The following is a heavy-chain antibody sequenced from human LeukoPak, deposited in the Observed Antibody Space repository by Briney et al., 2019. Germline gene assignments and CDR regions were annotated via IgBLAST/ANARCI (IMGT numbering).Heavy chain of an antibody. CDR3: ARIKDIVVVPAAMEFDY. V-gene: IGHV3-7*01. Sequence: GGSLRLSCAASGFTFSSYWMSWVRQAPGKGLEWVANIKQDGSEKYYVDSVKGRFTISRDNAKSSLYLQMNSLRAEDTAVYYCARIKDIVVVPAAMEFDYWGQGTLVTVSS. J-gene: IGHJ4*02. D-gene: IGHD2-2*01. CDR1: GFTFSSYW. CDR2: IKQDGSEK.